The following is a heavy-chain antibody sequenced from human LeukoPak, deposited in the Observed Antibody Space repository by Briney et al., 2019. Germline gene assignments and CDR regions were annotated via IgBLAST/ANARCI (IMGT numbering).Heavy chain of an antibody. V-gene: IGHV1-8*03. J-gene: IGHJ3*02. D-gene: IGHD6-19*01. CDR2: MNPNSGNT. CDR3: ARALGAVAGPEDAFDI. CDR1: GYTCTSYD. Sequence: GASVKVSCKTSGYTCTSYDINWVRQATGQGLEYMGWMNPNSGNTGYAKKFQGRVSITRNTSISTAYMELSSLRSEDTAVYYCARALGAVAGPEDAFDIWGQGTMVTVSS.